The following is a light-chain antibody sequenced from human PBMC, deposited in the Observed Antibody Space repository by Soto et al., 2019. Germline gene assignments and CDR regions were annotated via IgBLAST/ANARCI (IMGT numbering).Light chain of an antibody. V-gene: IGLV2-11*01. Sequence: QPVLTQPRSVSGSPGQSVTISCTGTSSDVGGYNSVSWYQQYPGKAPKLMIYDVSKRPSGVPDRFSGSKSGNAASLTISGLQAEDEADYYCCSYAGTYTWVFGGGTKLTVL. J-gene: IGLJ3*02. CDR3: CSYAGTYTWV. CDR2: DVS. CDR1: SSDVGGYNS.